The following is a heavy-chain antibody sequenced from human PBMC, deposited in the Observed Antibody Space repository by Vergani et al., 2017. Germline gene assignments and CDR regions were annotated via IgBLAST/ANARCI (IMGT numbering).Heavy chain of an antibody. V-gene: IGHV4-59*06. D-gene: IGHD2-21*01. CDR2: IYYSGST. J-gene: IGHJ4*02. CDR3: AGVRCGQPPTPYFDY. Sequence: VQLVETGGGLIQPGGSLRLSCAASGFTVSSNYMSWVRQHPGQGLEWIGYIYYSGSTSNNPSLKSRVTISVDTSKNQFSRKLSSVPAAETAVYYCAGVRCGQPPTPYFDYWGQGTLVTVAS. CDR1: GFTVSSNY.